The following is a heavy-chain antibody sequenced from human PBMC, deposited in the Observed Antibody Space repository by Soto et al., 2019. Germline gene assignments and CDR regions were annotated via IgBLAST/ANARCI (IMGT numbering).Heavy chain of an antibody. V-gene: IGHV4-30-4*01. CDR3: ARAGFSYGQLLF. CDR1: GGPIKTADYY. CDR2: LFYSGCT. Sequence: PSETLSLTCYVSGGPIKTADYYRNWIRKPPGKGLEWIGCLFYSGCTNYSPSIKSRAPISIDTSKNQSSLSRTPGTAADTAVYYFARAGFSYGQLLFWGQGIRVT. D-gene: IGHD1-7*01. J-gene: IGHJ4*02.